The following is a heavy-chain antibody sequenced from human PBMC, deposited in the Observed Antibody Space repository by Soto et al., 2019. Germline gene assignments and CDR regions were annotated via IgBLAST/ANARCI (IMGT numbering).Heavy chain of an antibody. CDR2: IFYTGNT. Sequence: SETLSLTCTVSGGSISSYYWSWIRQPPGKGLEWIGYIFYTGNTDYNPSLKSRVTISVDTPKNEFSLKLTSVTTADTAVYYCVRVDSGWHDYWGQGTLVTVSS. CDR3: VRVDSGWHDY. V-gene: IGHV4-59*01. J-gene: IGHJ4*02. CDR1: GGSISSYY. D-gene: IGHD6-19*01.